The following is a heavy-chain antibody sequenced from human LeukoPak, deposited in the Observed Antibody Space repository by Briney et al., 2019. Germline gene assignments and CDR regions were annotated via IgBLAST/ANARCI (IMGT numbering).Heavy chain of an antibody. CDR3: ATEGWVVGATYYFDY. V-gene: IGHV1-24*01. CDR2: FDPEDGET. CDR1: GYTLTELS. D-gene: IGHD1-26*01. J-gene: IGHJ4*02. Sequence: ASVKVSCKVSGYTLTELSMHWVRQAPGKGLEWMGGFDPEDGETIYAQKFQGRVTVTEDTSTDTAYMELSSLRSEDTAVYYCATEGWVVGATYYFDYWGQGTLVTVSS.